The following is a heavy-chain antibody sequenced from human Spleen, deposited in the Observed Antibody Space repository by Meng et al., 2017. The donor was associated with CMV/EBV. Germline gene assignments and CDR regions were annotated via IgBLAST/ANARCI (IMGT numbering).Heavy chain of an antibody. V-gene: IGHV3-74*01. D-gene: IGHD3-10*01. CDR2: ISGDGSSI. CDR1: GFSFSTYW. CDR3: ARDGRFGDYFDY. J-gene: IGHJ4*02. Sequence: GGSLRLSCAASGFSFSTYWMHWVRQVPGKGLVWVSRISGDGSSISYVDSVKGRFTISRDNAKNTVYLQMDSLRVEDTAVYYCARDGRFGDYFDYWGRGTLVTVSS.